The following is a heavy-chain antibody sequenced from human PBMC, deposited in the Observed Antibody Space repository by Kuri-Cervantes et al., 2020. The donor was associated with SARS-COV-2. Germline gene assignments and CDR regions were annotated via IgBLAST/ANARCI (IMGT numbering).Heavy chain of an antibody. Sequence: GESLKISCAASTFTFNNYALIWVRQAPGKGLEWVSSISLPGGDTNYADSVKGRFTISRDNSKDTLYLQMHSLRAEDTAVYYCATVYTMGVSLDWGQGTLVTDSS. V-gene: IGHV3-23*01. CDR3: ATVYTMGVSLD. CDR2: ISLPGGDT. J-gene: IGHJ4*02. D-gene: IGHD3-16*01. CDR1: TFTFNNYA.